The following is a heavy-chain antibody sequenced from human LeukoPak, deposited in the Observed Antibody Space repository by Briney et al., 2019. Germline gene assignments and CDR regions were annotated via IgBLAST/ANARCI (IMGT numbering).Heavy chain of an antibody. CDR2: ISACNGNT. J-gene: IGHJ4*02. CDR1: GYTFTSYG. D-gene: IGHD3/OR15-3a*01. CDR3: ASSPLDLTLLLDY. Sequence: ASVTVSCKASGYTFTSYGISWVRQAPGQGLEWMGWISACNGNTNYAQKLQGRVTMTTDTSTSTAYMELRSLRSDDTAVYYCASSPLDLTLLLDYWGQGTLVTVSS. V-gene: IGHV1-18*01.